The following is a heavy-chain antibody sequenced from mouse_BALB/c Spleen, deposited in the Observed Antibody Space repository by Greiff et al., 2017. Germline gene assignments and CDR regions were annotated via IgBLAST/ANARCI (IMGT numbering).Heavy chain of an antibody. Sequence: EVKLVESGGGLVQPGGSRKLSCAASGFTFSSFGMHWVRQAPEKGLEWVAYISSGSSTIYYADTVKGRFTISRDNPKNTLFLQMTSLRSEDTAMYYCARYDAYWGQGTLVTVSA. D-gene: IGHD2-14*01. CDR2: ISSGSSTI. V-gene: IGHV5-17*02. J-gene: IGHJ3*01. CDR1: GFTFSSFG. CDR3: ARYDAY.